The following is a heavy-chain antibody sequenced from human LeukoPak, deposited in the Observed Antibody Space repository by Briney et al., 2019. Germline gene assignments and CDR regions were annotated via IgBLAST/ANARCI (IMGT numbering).Heavy chain of an antibody. CDR2: IWNDGSNM. J-gene: IGHJ4*02. D-gene: IGHD6-19*01. V-gene: IGHV3-33*01. CDR3: ARDRGVAGRYYYFDY. Sequence: GGSLRLPCAASGFISSTYGMHWVRQAPGKGLEWVAVIWNDGSNMYYADSVKGRFTISRDNSKNTLYLEMNSLRAEDTAVYYCARDRGVAGRYYYFDYWGQGTLVTVSS. CDR1: GFISSTYG.